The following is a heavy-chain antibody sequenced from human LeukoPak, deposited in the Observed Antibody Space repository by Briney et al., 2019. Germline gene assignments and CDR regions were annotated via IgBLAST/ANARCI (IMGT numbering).Heavy chain of an antibody. V-gene: IGHV3-7*01. Sequence: GGSLRLSCAASGFTFSSYWMSWVRQAPGKGLEWVANIKQDGSEKYYVDSVKGRFTISRDNAKNSLYLQMNSLRAEDTAVYYCARGGETAAGLFDYWGQGTLVTVSS. CDR2: IKQDGSEK. CDR1: GFTFSSYW. CDR3: ARGGETAAGLFDY. D-gene: IGHD6-13*01. J-gene: IGHJ4*02.